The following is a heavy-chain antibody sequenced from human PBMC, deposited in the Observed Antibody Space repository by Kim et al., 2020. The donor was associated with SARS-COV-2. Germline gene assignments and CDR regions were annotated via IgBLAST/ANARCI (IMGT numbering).Heavy chain of an antibody. V-gene: IGHV3-33*01. D-gene: IGHD2-2*01. CDR1: GFTFSSYG. J-gene: IGHJ6*02. CDR3: ARATDSSTSLFLYYYCGMDV. Sequence: GGSLRLSCAASGFTFSSYGMHWVRQAPGKGLEWVAVIWYDGSNKYYADSVKGRFTISRDNSKNTLYLQMNSLRAEDTAVYYCARATDSSTSLFLYYYCGMDVWGQGTTVTVSS. CDR2: IWYDGSNK.